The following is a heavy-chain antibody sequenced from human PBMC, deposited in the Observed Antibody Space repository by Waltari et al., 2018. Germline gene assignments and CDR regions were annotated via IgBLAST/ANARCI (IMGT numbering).Heavy chain of an antibody. J-gene: IGHJ2*01. Sequence: EVQLVESGGGLIQPGGSLRLSCAASGFTVSSNYMSWVRQAPGKGLGWVAVIDSGGSTYYPSSVQGRFTISRDNSKNTLYLQMNSLGAEDTAVYYCARGGYSSYWYFDLWGRGTLVTVSS. CDR3: ARGGYSSYWYFDL. D-gene: IGHD4-4*01. CDR2: IDSGGST. CDR1: GFTVSSNY. V-gene: IGHV3-53*01.